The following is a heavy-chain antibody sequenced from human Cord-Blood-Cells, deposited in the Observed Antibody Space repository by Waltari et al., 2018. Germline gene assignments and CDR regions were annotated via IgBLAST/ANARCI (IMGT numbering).Heavy chain of an antibody. V-gene: IGHV4-59*01. J-gene: IGHJ4*02. CDR1: GGSICSYY. D-gene: IGHD5-12*01. Sequence: QVQLQESGPGLVKPSETLSLTCTVSGGSICSYYWSWIRQPPGKGLEWIGYIYYSGSTNYNPSLKSRVTISVDTSKNQFSLKLSSVTAADTAVYYCARLAAGYSGYDFDYWGQGTLVTVSS. CDR3: ARLAAGYSGYDFDY. CDR2: IYYSGST.